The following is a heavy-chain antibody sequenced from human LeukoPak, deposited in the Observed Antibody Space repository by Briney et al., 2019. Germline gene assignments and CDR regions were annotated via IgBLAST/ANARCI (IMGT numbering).Heavy chain of an antibody. CDR1: GGSISSGGYY. CDR3: ARLKGDGYNIDY. J-gene: IGHJ4*02. D-gene: IGHD5-24*01. V-gene: IGHV4-31*03. CDR2: IYYSGST. Sequence: PSQTLSLTCTVSGGSISSGGYYWSWIRQHPGKGLEWIGYIYYSGSTYYNPSLKSRVTISVDTSKNQFSLKLSSVTAADTAVYYCARLKGDGYNIDYWGQGTLVTVSS.